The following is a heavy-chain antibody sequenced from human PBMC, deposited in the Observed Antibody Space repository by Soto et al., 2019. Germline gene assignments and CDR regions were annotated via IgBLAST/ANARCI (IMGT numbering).Heavy chain of an antibody. Sequence: GGSLRLSCAASGFTFSSYAMSWVRQAPGKGLEWVSAISGTGGSTYYVDSVKGRFTISRENSKNTLYLQMNSLRAEDTAVYYCAKDLPSFLEWSPFDYWGQGTLVTVSS. V-gene: IGHV3-23*01. CDR3: AKDLPSFLEWSPFDY. D-gene: IGHD3-3*02. J-gene: IGHJ4*02. CDR1: GFTFSSYA. CDR2: ISGTGGST.